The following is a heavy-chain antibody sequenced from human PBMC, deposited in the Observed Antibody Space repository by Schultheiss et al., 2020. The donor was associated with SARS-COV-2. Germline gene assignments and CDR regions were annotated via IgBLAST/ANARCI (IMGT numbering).Heavy chain of an antibody. CDR2: INQGGKT. J-gene: IGHJ4*02. D-gene: IGHD2-15*01. CDR3: ARVGGYCSGDSCYYFDY. V-gene: IGHV4-34*01. Sequence: SETLSLTCAVHGGTLSGHFWSWIRQSPGQGLEWIGEINQGGKTKYNPSLKSRVTISVDTSKNQFSLKLSSVTAADTAVYYCARVGGYCSGDSCYYFDYWGQGTLVTVSS. CDR1: GGTLSGHF.